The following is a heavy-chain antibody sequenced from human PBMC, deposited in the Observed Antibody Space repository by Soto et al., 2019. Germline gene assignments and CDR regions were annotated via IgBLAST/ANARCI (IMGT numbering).Heavy chain of an antibody. CDR3: ARDVYCSGGSCYSAPGAFDI. CDR1: GGSISSGDYY. D-gene: IGHD2-15*01. Sequence: TLSLTCTVSGGSISSGDYYWSWIRQPPGKGLEWIGYIYYSGSTYYNPSLKSRVTISVDTSKNQFSLKLSSVTAADTAVYYCARDVYCSGGSCYSAPGAFDIWGQGTMVTVSS. V-gene: IGHV4-30-4*01. J-gene: IGHJ3*02. CDR2: IYYSGST.